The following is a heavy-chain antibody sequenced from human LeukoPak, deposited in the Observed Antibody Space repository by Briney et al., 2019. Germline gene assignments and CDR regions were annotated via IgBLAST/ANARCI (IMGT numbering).Heavy chain of an antibody. J-gene: IGHJ6*03. CDR3: ARVSSSWYVYYYYYMDV. V-gene: IGHV1-2*02. CDR1: GYTFTGYY. D-gene: IGHD6-13*01. Sequence: GASVKVSCKASGYTFTGYYMHWVRQAPGQGLEWMVWINPNSGGTNYAQKFQGRVTMTRDTSISTAYMELSRLRSDDTAVYYCARVSSSWYVYYYYYMDVWGKGTTVTASS. CDR2: INPNSGGT.